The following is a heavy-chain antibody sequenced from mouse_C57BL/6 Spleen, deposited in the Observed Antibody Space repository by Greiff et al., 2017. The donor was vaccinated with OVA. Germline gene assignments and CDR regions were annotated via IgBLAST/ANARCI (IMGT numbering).Heavy chain of an antibody. V-gene: IGHV14-2*01. CDR1: GFNIKDYY. CDR3: ARRGGIPYYYAMDY. CDR2: IDPEDGET. J-gene: IGHJ4*01. Sequence: VQLQQSGAELVKPGASVKLSCTASGFNIKDYYMHWVKQRTEQGLEWIGRIDPEDGETKYAPKFQGKATITADTTSNTAYLQLSSLTSEDTAVYYCARRGGIPYYYAMDYWGQGTSVTVSS.